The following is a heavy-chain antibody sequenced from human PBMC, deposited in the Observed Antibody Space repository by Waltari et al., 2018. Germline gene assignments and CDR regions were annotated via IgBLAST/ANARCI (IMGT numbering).Heavy chain of an antibody. CDR1: GLTFSGYW. J-gene: IGHJ4*02. CDR2: INEDGSEK. V-gene: IGHV3-7*01. Sequence: EVQLVESGGTLVQPGGSLRLSCAVSGLTFSGYWMTWVRQAPGKGRGWVANINEDGSEKHYVDSVRGRFTISRDNAKNSRSLQMNSLRAEDTAVYYCASGGHVDYCGQGTLVTVSS. CDR3: ASGGHVDY.